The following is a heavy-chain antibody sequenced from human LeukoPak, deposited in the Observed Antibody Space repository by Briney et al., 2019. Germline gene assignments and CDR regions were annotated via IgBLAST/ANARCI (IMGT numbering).Heavy chain of an antibody. CDR3: ARLAYCGDDCYSADFDY. J-gene: IGHJ4*02. CDR2: ISRGSSYI. V-gene: IGHV3-21*01. Sequence: QPGGSLRLSCAASGFTFSSYGMHWVRQAPGKGLEWVSSISRGSSYIYYADSVKGRFTISRDDANNSLYLQMNSLRAEDTAVYYCARLAYCGDDCYSADFDYWGQGTLVTVSS. D-gene: IGHD2-21*01. CDR1: GFTFSSYG.